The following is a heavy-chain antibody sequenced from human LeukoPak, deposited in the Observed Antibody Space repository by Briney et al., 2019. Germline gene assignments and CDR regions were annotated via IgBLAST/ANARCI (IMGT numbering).Heavy chain of an antibody. D-gene: IGHD2-2*02. Sequence: SETLSLTCTVSGGSISSYYWSWIRQPPGKGLEWIGYIYYSGSTNYNPSLKSRVTMSVDTSKNQFSLKLSSVTAADTAVYYCARIGYCSSTSCYNYYYYGMDVWGQGTTVTVSS. CDR3: ARIGYCSSTSCYNYYYYGMDV. J-gene: IGHJ6*02. CDR2: IYYSGST. CDR1: GGSISSYY. V-gene: IGHV4-59*12.